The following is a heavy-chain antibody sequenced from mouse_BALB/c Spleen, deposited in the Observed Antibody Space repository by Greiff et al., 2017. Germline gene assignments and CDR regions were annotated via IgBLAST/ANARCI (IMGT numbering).Heavy chain of an antibody. CDR1: GYTFTSYD. D-gene: IGHD2-10*01. CDR2: IFPGDGST. V-gene: IGHV1S56*01. Sequence: VQLQQSGAELVKPGASVKLSYKASGYTFTSYDINWVRQRPEQGLEWIGWIFPGDGSTKYNEKFKGKATLTTDKSSSTAYMQLSRLTSEDSAVYFCARTYYGNYVGFAYWGQGTLVTVSA. CDR3: ARTYYGNYVGFAY. J-gene: IGHJ3*01.